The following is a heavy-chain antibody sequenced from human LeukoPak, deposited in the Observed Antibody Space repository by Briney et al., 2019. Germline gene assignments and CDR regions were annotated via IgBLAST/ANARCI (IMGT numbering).Heavy chain of an antibody. D-gene: IGHD2-15*01. CDR3: ARGGASELYYFDY. Sequence: GGSLRLSCAASGFTVSNKYMNWVRRAPGKGLECVSVIYDGGNTYYADSVKGRFTISRDNSKNTLYLQVNSLRAEDTAVYYCARGGASELYYFDYWGQGTLVTVSS. CDR1: GFTVSNKY. CDR2: IYDGGNT. V-gene: IGHV3-53*01. J-gene: IGHJ4*02.